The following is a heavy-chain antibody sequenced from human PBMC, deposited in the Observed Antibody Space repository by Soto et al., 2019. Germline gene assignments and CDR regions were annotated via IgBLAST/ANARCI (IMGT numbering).Heavy chain of an antibody. V-gene: IGHV3-23*01. CDR1: GFTFRNYA. D-gene: IGHD3-16*01. J-gene: IGHJ3*01. CDR2: FSGSTSTVV. Sequence: GGSLRLSCTASGFTFRNYAISWVRQAPGKGLEWVSTFSGSTSTVVYYAESVKGRFTISRDNSENTVFLQMSSLGVEDTAIYYCAEDVSWGRPRDAFDLWGQGTRVTVS. CDR3: AEDVSWGRPRDAFDL.